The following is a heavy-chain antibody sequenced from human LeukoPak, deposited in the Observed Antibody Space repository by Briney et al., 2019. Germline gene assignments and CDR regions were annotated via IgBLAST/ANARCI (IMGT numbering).Heavy chain of an antibody. Sequence: ASVKVSCKASGYTFTSYAMHWVRQAPGQRLEWMGWINAGNGNTKYSQKFQGRVTMTRDTSISTAYMELSRLRSDDTAVYYCARVDSGSYYVVDYWGQGTLVTVSS. J-gene: IGHJ4*02. CDR2: INAGNGNT. CDR3: ARVDSGSYYVVDY. V-gene: IGHV1-3*01. CDR1: GYTFTSYA. D-gene: IGHD1-26*01.